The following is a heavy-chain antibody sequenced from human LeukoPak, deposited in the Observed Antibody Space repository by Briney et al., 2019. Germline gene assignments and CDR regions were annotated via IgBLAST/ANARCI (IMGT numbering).Heavy chain of an antibody. CDR3: ARDTYSIAE. V-gene: IGHV3-74*01. D-gene: IGHD1-26*01. Sequence: GGSLRLSCAASGFTSSNYWMHWVRQAPGKGLVWVSLIHSDGGTTNYADSVKGRFTISRDNAKNTLYLQMNSLRVEDTAVYYCARDTYSIAEWGQGTLVTVSS. CDR1: GFTSSNYW. CDR2: IHSDGGTT. J-gene: IGHJ4*02.